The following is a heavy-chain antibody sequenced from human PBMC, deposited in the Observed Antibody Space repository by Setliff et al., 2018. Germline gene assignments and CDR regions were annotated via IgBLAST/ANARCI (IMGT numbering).Heavy chain of an antibody. CDR1: GFTFSNYW. Sequence: PGGSLRLSCAASGFTFSNYWMSWVRQAPGKGLEWVANIKQDGSEKYYVGSVKGRFTISRDTAKNSLSLQMNSLRAEDTAVYYCTRSTSGAFDYWGQGALVTVSS. CDR2: IKQDGSEK. J-gene: IGHJ4*02. V-gene: IGHV3-7*01. CDR3: TRSTSGAFDY. D-gene: IGHD2-2*01.